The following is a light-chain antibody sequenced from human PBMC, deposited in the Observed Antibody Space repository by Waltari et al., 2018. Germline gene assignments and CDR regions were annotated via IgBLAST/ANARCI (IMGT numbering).Light chain of an antibody. V-gene: IGLV2-14*01. J-gene: IGLJ3*02. CDR1: SSDVGGYNL. CDR2: EVS. CDR3: TSYITTRGDWV. Sequence: QSALTQPASVSGSPGQSITISCTGTSSDVGGYNLVSWHQQHPGKAPKLITHEVSNRPSGVSNRFSGSKSGNTASLTISGLQAEDEADYYCTSYITTRGDWVFGGGTKLTVL.